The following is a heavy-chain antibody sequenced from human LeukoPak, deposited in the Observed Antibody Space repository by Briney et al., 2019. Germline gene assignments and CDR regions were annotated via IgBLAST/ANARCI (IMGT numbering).Heavy chain of an antibody. D-gene: IGHD1-20*01. Sequence: SETLPLTCAVYGGTFSGYYWSWIRQPPAKGLEWIGCIYYTGSTNYSPSLKSRATISVDTSTNQFSLQLSSVTAADTALYYCARGSTYNWNLFDRWGQGTLVTVSS. J-gene: IGHJ4*02. CDR3: ARGSTYNWNLFDR. CDR2: IYYTGST. V-gene: IGHV4-34*11. CDR1: GGTFSGYY.